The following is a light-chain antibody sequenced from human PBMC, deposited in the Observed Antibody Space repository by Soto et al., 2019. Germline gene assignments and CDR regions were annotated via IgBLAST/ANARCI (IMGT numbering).Light chain of an antibody. CDR3: QQRSNWPPLS. Sequence: EMVVTQSPATLSLSPGERATLSCRTTQSVGSYLARYQKQPGKAHRLLIYDASNRATGIPARFSGSGSGSDFTLIISSPAPEDFAVYDCQQRSNWPPLSFGGGIQVEIK. J-gene: IGKJ4*01. CDR1: QSVGSY. CDR2: DAS. V-gene: IGKV3-11*02.